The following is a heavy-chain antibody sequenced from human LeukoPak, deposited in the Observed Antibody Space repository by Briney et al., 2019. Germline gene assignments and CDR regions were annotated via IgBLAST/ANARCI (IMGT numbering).Heavy chain of an antibody. Sequence: ASVKVSCTASGYTFTSYDINWVRQATGQGLEWMGWMNPNSGNTGYAQKFQGRVTMTRNASISTAYMELSSLRSEDTAVYYCARGHTEWLQYYYYYYMDVWGKGNTVTVSS. J-gene: IGHJ6*03. V-gene: IGHV1-8*01. CDR2: MNPNSGNT. CDR1: GYTFTSYD. CDR3: ARGHTEWLQYYYYYYMDV. D-gene: IGHD3-3*01.